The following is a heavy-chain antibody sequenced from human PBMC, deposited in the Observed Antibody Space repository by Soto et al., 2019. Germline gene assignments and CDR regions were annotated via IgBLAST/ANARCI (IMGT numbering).Heavy chain of an antibody. CDR1: GGSFGKSA. Sequence: QVQLVQSGAEVKKPGSSVKVSCKASGGSFGKSAINWVRQTPGQGLEWLGGFIPVYRTLNYAQKFQGRVTITAAESTGTAYMTLSSLASDDTAVYYCATGVIWIGYFTVDSWGQGTRVNVSS. CDR3: ATGVIWIGYFTVDS. J-gene: IGHJ4*02. V-gene: IGHV1-69*01. D-gene: IGHD3-3*01. CDR2: FIPVYRTL.